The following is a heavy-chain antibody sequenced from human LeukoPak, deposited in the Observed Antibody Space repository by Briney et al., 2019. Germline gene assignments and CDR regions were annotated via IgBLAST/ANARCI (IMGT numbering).Heavy chain of an antibody. CDR1: GFTFSSYE. CDR3: ARDGSWYIRGDFDY. CDR2: ISSSGSTI. J-gene: IGHJ4*02. V-gene: IGHV3-48*03. Sequence: PGGSLRLSCAASGFTFSSYEMNWVRQAPGKGLEWVSYISSSGSTIYYADSVKGRFTISRDNAKNSLYLQMNSLRAEDTAVYYCARDGSWYIRGDFDYWGQGTLVTVSS. D-gene: IGHD6-13*01.